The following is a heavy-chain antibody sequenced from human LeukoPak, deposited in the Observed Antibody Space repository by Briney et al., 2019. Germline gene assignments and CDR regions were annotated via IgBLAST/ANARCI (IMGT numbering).Heavy chain of an antibody. D-gene: IGHD3-10*01. Sequence: GGSLRLSCAASGFTFGSYAMTWVRQAPGQGLEWVSAISSSSSTTYYADSVKGRFTISRDNCMNTLYLQMNSLRAEDTAVYYCGCYYGSGTYYDYWGQGTLVTVSS. CDR2: ISSSSSTT. V-gene: IGHV3-23*01. CDR3: GCYYGSGTYYDY. J-gene: IGHJ4*02. CDR1: GFTFGSYA.